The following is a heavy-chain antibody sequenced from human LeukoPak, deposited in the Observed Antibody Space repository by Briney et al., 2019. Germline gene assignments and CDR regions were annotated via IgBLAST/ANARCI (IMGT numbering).Heavy chain of an antibody. D-gene: IGHD6-13*01. CDR2: IGTAGEI. V-gene: IGHV3-13*01. Sequence: PGGSLRLACAASGFTFSSYDIHWVRQATGKGLEWVSGIGTAGEIYYPGSVKGRFTISRDNAKNSLYLQMNSLRAEDTAVYYCARDGRQLVRGYYYYYYMDVWGKGTTVTVSS. CDR3: ARDGRQLVRGYYYYYYMDV. CDR1: GFTFSSYD. J-gene: IGHJ6*03.